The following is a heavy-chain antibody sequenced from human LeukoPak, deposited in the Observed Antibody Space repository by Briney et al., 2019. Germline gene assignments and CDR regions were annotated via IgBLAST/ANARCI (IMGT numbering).Heavy chain of an antibody. Sequence: GGSLRLSCAASGFTFSDYAMHWVRQAPGKGLEWVSFISSTGTYIYYADSLKGRFTISRDNAKNSLYLQMNSLRAEDTALYYCAKARNPWLQLIYFDYWGQGTLVTVSS. D-gene: IGHD5-24*01. CDR2: ISSTGTYI. V-gene: IGHV3-21*04. CDR1: GFTFSDYA. CDR3: AKARNPWLQLIYFDY. J-gene: IGHJ4*02.